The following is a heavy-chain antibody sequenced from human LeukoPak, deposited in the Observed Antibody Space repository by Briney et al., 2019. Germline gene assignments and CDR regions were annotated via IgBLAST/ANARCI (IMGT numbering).Heavy chain of an antibody. J-gene: IGHJ5*02. Sequence: SETLSLTCAVYGGSFSGYYWSWIRQPPGKGLEWIGEINHSESTNYNPSLKSRVTISVDTSKNQFSLKLSSVTAADTAVYYCARVGCGGDCYSWSWFDPWGQGTLVTVSS. CDR1: GGSFSGYY. D-gene: IGHD2-21*02. CDR3: ARVGCGGDCYSWSWFDP. V-gene: IGHV4-34*01. CDR2: INHSEST.